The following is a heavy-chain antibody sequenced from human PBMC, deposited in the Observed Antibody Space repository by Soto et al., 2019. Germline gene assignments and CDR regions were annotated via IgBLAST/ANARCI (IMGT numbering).Heavy chain of an antibody. Sequence: LRLSCAASGFTFSNYAMTWVRQAPGKGLEWVSGISGSGGSTNSADSVKGRFTISRDNSKNTLYLQMNSLRAEDTAIYYCAKTTGPKRTFDIWGQGTMVTVSS. D-gene: IGHD1-1*01. CDR3: AKTTGPKRTFDI. J-gene: IGHJ3*02. CDR2: ISGSGGST. V-gene: IGHV3-23*01. CDR1: GFTFSNYA.